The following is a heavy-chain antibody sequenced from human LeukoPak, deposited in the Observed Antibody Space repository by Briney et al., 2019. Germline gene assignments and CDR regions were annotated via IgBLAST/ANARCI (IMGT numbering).Heavy chain of an antibody. D-gene: IGHD2/OR15-2a*01. J-gene: IGHJ4*02. Sequence: PSETLSLTCSVSLYAINSGYYWGWIRQSPGKGLEWIGSFYHSGSTYYNPSLKSRVTISLDTSKNQFSLKLSSVTAADTAVYYCARGFYAFDYWGQGTLVTVSS. CDR2: FYHSGST. CDR3: ARGFYAFDY. V-gene: IGHV4-38-2*02. CDR1: LYAINSGYY.